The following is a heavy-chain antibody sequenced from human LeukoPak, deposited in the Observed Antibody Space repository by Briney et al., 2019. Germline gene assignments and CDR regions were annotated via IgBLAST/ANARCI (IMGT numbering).Heavy chain of an antibody. J-gene: IGHJ4*02. CDR3: VTEGGGTYRGLDS. CDR2: IYSSGNT. CDR1: GASVSSYY. V-gene: IGHV4-4*07. Sequence: PSETLSLTCTVSGASVSSYYWTWIRQPAGKGLEWIGRIYSSGNTNYNPSLKSRVTMSVNTSKNHFSLNLSSVTAADTAVYYCVTEGGGTYRGLDSWGQGTLVTVSS. D-gene: IGHD1-26*01.